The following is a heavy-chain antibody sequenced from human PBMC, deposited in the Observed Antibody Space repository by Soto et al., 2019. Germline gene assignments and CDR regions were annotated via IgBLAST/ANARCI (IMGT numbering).Heavy chain of an antibody. CDR3: AKYIGVYSGYDFPDAFDI. CDR2: ISGSGGST. CDR1: GFTFSSYA. Sequence: GGSLRLSCAASGFTFSSYAMSWVRQAPGKGLEWVSAISGSGGSTYYADSVKGRFTISRDNSKNTLYLQMNSLRAEDTAVYYCAKYIGVYSGYDFPDAFDIWGQGTLLTVSS. V-gene: IGHV3-23*01. D-gene: IGHD5-12*01. J-gene: IGHJ3*02.